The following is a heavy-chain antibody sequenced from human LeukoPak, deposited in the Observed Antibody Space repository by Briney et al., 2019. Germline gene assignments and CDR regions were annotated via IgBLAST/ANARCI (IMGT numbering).Heavy chain of an antibody. D-gene: IGHD2-8*01. CDR2: VYYSGST. Sequence: PSETLSLTCSVSGGSFTGTIYYWAWIRQPPGKGLEWIGSVYYSGSTSYSPSLKSRVTISVDTSKNQFSLRLTSVTAADTSVYYCARNVSAGYFDYWGQGTLVTVSS. V-gene: IGHV4-39*01. CDR3: ARNVSAGYFDY. CDR1: GGSFTGTIYY. J-gene: IGHJ4*02.